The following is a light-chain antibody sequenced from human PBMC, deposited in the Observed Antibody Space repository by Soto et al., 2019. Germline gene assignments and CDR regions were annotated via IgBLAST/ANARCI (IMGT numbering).Light chain of an antibody. CDR1: QSVNTN. V-gene: IGKV3-20*01. CDR2: GAS. Sequence: EIVVTQSPATLSVSPGERATLSCRASQSVNTNLAWYQQAPGQAPRLLIYGASTRATGVPGRFSGSGSGTDFTLTISRLEPEDFAVYYCQQYGSSIRTFGQGTKVDIK. J-gene: IGKJ1*01. CDR3: QQYGSSIRT.